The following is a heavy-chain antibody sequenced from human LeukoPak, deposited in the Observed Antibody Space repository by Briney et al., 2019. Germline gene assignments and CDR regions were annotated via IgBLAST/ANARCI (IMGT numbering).Heavy chain of an antibody. Sequence: GGSLRLSCAASGFTFSSYAMHWVRQAPGKGLEWVAVISYDGSNKYYADSVKGRFTISRDNSKNTLYLQMNSLRAGDTAVYYCARAGTDSSGWYVFFDYWGQGTLVTVSS. CDR1: GFTFSSYA. CDR3: ARAGTDSSGWYVFFDY. V-gene: IGHV3-30-3*01. CDR2: ISYDGSNK. D-gene: IGHD6-19*01. J-gene: IGHJ4*02.